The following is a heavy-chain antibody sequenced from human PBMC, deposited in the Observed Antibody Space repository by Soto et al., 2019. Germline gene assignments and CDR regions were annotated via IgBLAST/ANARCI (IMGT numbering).Heavy chain of an antibody. V-gene: IGHV4-59*01. CDR2: IYYSGST. CDR3: ARAGYSYGYGQADEYFQH. Sequence: SETLSLTCTVSGGSISSYYWSWIRQPPGKGLEWTGYIYYSGSTNYNPSLKSRVTISVDTSKNQFSLKLSSVTAADTAVYYCARAGYSYGYGQADEYFQHWGQGTLVTVSS. CDR1: GGSISSYY. D-gene: IGHD5-18*01. J-gene: IGHJ1*01.